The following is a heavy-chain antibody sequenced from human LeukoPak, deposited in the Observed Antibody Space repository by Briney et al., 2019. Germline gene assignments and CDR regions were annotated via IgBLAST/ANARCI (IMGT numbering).Heavy chain of an antibody. V-gene: IGHV3-53*04. CDR2: IFSAGRP. Sequence: GSLRHSCVTPGLTASSTYTGWVRPAPGGGLGWGSVIFSAGRPFDGSSPYAESVKGRLNISRHDYENTVYLQMNSLRVEDTAMYYCTSSFHWESSGDHRPTESWGQGTLVTVSS. J-gene: IGHJ5*02. CDR3: TSSFHWESSGDHRPTES. CDR1: GLTASSTY. D-gene: IGHD2-21*01.